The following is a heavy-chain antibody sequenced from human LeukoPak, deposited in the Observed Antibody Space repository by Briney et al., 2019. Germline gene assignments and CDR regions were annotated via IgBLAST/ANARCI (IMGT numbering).Heavy chain of an antibody. J-gene: IGHJ4*02. CDR1: GGSISSYN. CDR2: IYYSGST. CDR3: ARGEQWLVPVDY. Sequence: SETLSLTCTVSGGSISSYNWSWIRQPPGKGLEWIGYIYYSGSTNYNPSLKSRVTISVDTSKNQFSLRLSSVTAADTAVYYCARGEQWLVPVDYWGQGTLVTVSS. D-gene: IGHD6-19*01. V-gene: IGHV4-59*01.